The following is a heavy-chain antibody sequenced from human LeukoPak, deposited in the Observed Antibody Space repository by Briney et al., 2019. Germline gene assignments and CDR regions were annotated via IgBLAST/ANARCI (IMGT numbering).Heavy chain of an antibody. V-gene: IGHV3-30*04. CDR2: ISYDGSNK. J-gene: IGHJ4*02. CDR1: GFTFSSYA. CDR3: AKDGAWLRFDD. D-gene: IGHD5-12*01. Sequence: GGSLRLSCAASGFTFSSYAMHWVRQAPGKGLEWVAVISYDGSNKYYADSVKGRFTISRDNSKNTLYLQMNSLRAEDTAVYYCAKDGAWLRFDDWGQGILVTVSS.